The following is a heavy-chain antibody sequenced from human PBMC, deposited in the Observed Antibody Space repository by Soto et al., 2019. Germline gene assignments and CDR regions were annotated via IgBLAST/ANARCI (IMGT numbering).Heavy chain of an antibody. CDR1: GFTFSSYA. D-gene: IGHD6-13*01. Sequence: EVQLLESGGGLVQPGGSLRLSCAASGFTFSSYAMSWVRQAPGKGLEWVSAISGSGGSTYYADSVKGRFTISRDNSKNTLYLQMNSLRAEDTAVYYCAKDFFSSSWYGRPKLIDYWGQGTLVTVSS. V-gene: IGHV3-23*01. CDR2: ISGSGGST. J-gene: IGHJ4*02. CDR3: AKDFFSSSWYGRPKLIDY.